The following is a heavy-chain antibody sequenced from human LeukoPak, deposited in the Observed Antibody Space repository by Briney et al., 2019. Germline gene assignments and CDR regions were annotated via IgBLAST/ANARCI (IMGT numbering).Heavy chain of an antibody. CDR1: GYTFTSYD. Sequence: GASVKVSCKASGYTFTSYDINWVRQATGQGLEWMGWMNPNSGNTGYAQKFQGRATMTRNTSISTAYMELSSLGSEDTAVYYCARGYPYCSSTSCYYYYYYYMDVWGKGTTVTVSS. D-gene: IGHD2-2*01. V-gene: IGHV1-8*01. CDR3: ARGYPYCSSTSCYYYYYYYMDV. CDR2: MNPNSGNT. J-gene: IGHJ6*03.